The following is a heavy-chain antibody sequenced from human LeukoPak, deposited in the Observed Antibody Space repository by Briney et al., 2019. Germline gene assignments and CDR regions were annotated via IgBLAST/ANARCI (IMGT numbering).Heavy chain of an antibody. J-gene: IGHJ3*02. Sequence: PSQTLSLTCTVSGGSISSGGYSWSWIRQHPGKGLEWIGYIYYSGSTYYNPSLKSRVTISVDTSKNQFSLKLSSVTAADTAVYYCARTTFVKPDAFGIWGQGTMVTVSS. CDR3: ARTTFVKPDAFGI. D-gene: IGHD3-16*02. CDR1: GGSISSGGYS. CDR2: IYYSGST. V-gene: IGHV4-31*03.